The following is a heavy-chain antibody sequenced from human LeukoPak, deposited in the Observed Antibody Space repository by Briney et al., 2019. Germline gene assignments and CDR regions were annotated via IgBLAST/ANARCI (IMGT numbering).Heavy chain of an antibody. V-gene: IGHV3-48*04. D-gene: IGHD1-7*01. CDR3: ARDSTYNWNYEPEYFQH. J-gene: IGHJ1*01. CDR1: GFTFSSYA. Sequence: GRSLRLSCAASGFTFSSYAMHWVRQAPGKGLEWVSYISSSGSTIYYADSVKGRFTISRDNAKNSLYLQMNSLRAEDTAVYYCARDSTYNWNYEPEYFQHWGQGTLVTVSS. CDR2: ISSSGSTI.